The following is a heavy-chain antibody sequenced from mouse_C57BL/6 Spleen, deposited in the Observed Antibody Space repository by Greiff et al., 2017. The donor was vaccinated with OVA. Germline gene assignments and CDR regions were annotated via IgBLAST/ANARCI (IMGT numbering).Heavy chain of an antibody. CDR1: GYSITSGYD. D-gene: IGHD4-1*01. J-gene: IGHJ4*01. Sequence: EVKLQESGPGMVKPSQSLSLTCTVTGYSITSGYDWHWIRHFPGNKLEWMGYISYSGSTNYNPSLKSRISITYDTSKNHFFLKLNSVTTEDTATYYCARSSGDYYAMDYWGQGTSVTVSS. CDR3: ARSSGDYYAMDY. V-gene: IGHV3-1*01. CDR2: ISYSGST.